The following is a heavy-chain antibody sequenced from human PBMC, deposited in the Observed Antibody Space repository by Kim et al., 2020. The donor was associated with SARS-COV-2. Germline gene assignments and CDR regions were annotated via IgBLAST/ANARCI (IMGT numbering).Heavy chain of an antibody. CDR3: ARKSWDY. CDR1: GFTFSSYA. V-gene: IGHV3-30-3*01. J-gene: IGHJ4*02. Sequence: GGSLRLSCAAYGFTFSSYAMHWVRQAPGKGLEWVAVISYDGSNKYYPDSVKGRFTISRDNSKNTLYLQMNSLRAEDTAVYYCARKSWDYWGQGTLVTVSS. CDR2: ISYDGSNK.